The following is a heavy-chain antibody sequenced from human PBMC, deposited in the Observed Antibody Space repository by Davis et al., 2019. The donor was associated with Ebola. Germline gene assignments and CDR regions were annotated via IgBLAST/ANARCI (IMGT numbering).Heavy chain of an antibody. J-gene: IGHJ3*02. CDR3: ARDTTYSSGSDI. Sequence: SVKVSCKASGYTFTSYGISWVRQAPGQGLEWMGRIIPILGIANYAQKFQGRVTITRDTSASTAYMELSSLRSEDTAVYYCARDTTYSSGSDIWGQGTMVTVSS. CDR2: IIPILGIA. CDR1: GYTFTSYG. V-gene: IGHV1-69*04. D-gene: IGHD6-19*01.